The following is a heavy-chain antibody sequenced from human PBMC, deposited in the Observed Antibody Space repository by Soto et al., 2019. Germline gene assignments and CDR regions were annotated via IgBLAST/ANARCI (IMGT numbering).Heavy chain of an antibody. CDR2: IDWEDTK. CDR3: ARAFYGMDV. V-gene: IGHV2-70*04. CDR1: GFSLSGTGMR. Sequence: SGPTLVNPTQTPTLTCTVSGFSLSGTGMRVTWIRQPPGKALEWLARIDWEDTKLYSSSLKTRLTISRDTSKNQVVLTMTSMDPADTGTYYCARAFYGMDVWGQGTTVTVSS. J-gene: IGHJ6*02.